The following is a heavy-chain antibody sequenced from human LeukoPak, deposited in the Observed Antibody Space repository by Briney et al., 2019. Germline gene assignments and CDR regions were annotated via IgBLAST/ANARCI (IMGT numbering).Heavy chain of an antibody. V-gene: IGHV4-59*08. J-gene: IGHJ3*02. CDR3: ARHPVNGYGSGSSAFDI. D-gene: IGHD3-10*01. Sequence: SETLSLTCTVSGGSLSDYYWSWIRQPPGKGLEWIGYIYYSGTTIYNPSLESRVTISVDTSKNQFSLKLNSVTAADTAVYYCARHPVNGYGSGSSAFDIWGQGTMVTVSS. CDR1: GGSLSDYY. CDR2: IYYSGTT.